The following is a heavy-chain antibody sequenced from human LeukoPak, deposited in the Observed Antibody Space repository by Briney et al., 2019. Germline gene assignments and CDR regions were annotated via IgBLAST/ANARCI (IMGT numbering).Heavy chain of an antibody. CDR1: GFNFGSFA. V-gene: IGHV3-23*01. CDR3: GKTTAGYSSGQKPAWPVDY. Sequence: GESLRLSCEASGFNFGSFAMYWVRPAPGKGLDWIAGIFGSGGSPHYADSVKGRFTISRDNSKNTVYLQINSLRAEDTAVYYCGKTTAGYSSGQKPAWPVDYWGQGTLVTVSS. CDR2: IFGSGGSP. D-gene: IGHD5-18*01. J-gene: IGHJ4*02.